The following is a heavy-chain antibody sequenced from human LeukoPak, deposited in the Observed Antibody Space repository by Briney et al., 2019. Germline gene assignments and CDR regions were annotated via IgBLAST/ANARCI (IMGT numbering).Heavy chain of an antibody. CDR3: ARGNYGGANFDY. CDR1: GFTFSSYN. J-gene: IGHJ4*02. V-gene: IGHV3-21*01. D-gene: IGHD4-23*01. CDR2: ISSSSTYI. Sequence: KPGGSLRLSCAAPGFTFSSYNINWVRQAPGKGLEWVSSISSSSTYIYYADSLKGRFTISRDNAKNSVYLQMNSLRAEDTAVYYCARGNYGGANFDYWGQGTLVTVSS.